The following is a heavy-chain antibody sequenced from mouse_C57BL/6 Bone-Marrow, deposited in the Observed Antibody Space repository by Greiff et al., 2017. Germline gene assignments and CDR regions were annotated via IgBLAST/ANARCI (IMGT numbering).Heavy chain of an antibody. D-gene: IGHD1-1*01. J-gene: IGHJ3*01. CDR2: ISSGGSYT. V-gene: IGHV5-6*01. CDR3: ASTERTY. Sequence: EVKLVESGGDLVKPGGSLKLSCAASGFTFSSYGMSWVRQTPDKRLEWVATISSGGSYTYYPDSVKGRFTISRDKANNTLYLQMSSLKSEDTAMYYCASTERTYWGQGTLVTVSA. CDR1: GFTFSSYG.